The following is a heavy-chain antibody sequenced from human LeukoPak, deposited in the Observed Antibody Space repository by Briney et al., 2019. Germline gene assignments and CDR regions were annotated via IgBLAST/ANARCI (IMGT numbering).Heavy chain of an antibody. D-gene: IGHD6-19*01. Sequence: PSETLSLTCTVSGGSISSGVYYWSWIRQPAGKGLEWIGRIYTSGSTNYNPSLKSRITISVDTSKNQFSLKLSSVTAADTAVYYCARSRPSGWYSRGYFDYWGQGTLVTVSS. J-gene: IGHJ4*02. CDR2: IYTSGST. CDR3: ARSRPSGWYSRGYFDY. V-gene: IGHV4-61*02. CDR1: GGSISSGVYY.